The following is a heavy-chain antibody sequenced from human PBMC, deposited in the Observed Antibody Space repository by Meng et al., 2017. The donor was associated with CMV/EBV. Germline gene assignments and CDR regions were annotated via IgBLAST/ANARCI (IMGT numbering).Heavy chain of an antibody. CDR1: GFTFDDYT. CDR3: AKDILEVPVPAAILSYGMDV. D-gene: IGHD2-2*02. Sequence: GESLKISCAASGFTFDDYTMHWVRQAPGKGLEWVSLISWDGGSTYYADSVKGRFTISRDNSKNSLYLQMNSLRTEGTALYYCAKDILEVPVPAAILSYGMDVWGQGTTVTVSS. V-gene: IGHV3-43*01. CDR2: ISWDGGST. J-gene: IGHJ6*02.